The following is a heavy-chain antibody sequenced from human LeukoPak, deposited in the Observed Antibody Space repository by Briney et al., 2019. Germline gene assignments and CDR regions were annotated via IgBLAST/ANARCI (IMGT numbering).Heavy chain of an antibody. CDR1: GFTFSSYA. V-gene: IGHV3-23*01. CDR3: TTYSNSWHLDF. D-gene: IGHD6-13*01. CDR2: ITGSGGDT. Sequence: GGSLRLSCTASGFTFSSYAMSWVRQGPGKGLEWVSSITGSGGDTYYTDSVKGRFTISRDNSKNTLFLQMSSLRAEDTAVYYCTTYSNSWHLDFWGQGTLVTVSS. J-gene: IGHJ4*02.